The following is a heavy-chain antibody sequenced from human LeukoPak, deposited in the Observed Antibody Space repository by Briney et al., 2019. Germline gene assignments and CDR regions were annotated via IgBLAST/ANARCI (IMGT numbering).Heavy chain of an antibody. J-gene: IGHJ6*03. CDR2: INTNTGNP. Sequence: GASVKVSCKASGYTFTSYAMNWVRQAPGQGLEWMGWINTNTGNPTYAQGFTGRFVFSLDTSVSTAYLQISSLKAEDTAVYYCARGRYRVYDILTGYWGPYYYYYMDVWGKGTTVTISS. CDR3: ARGRYRVYDILTGYWGPYYYYYMDV. V-gene: IGHV7-4-1*02. D-gene: IGHD3-9*01. CDR1: GYTFTSYA.